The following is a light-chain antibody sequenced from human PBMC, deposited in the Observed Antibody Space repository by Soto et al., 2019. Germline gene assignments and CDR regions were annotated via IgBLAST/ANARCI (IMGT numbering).Light chain of an antibody. CDR3: QQYNSYSPT. V-gene: IGKV1-5*03. CDR1: QSISSW. J-gene: IGKJ1*01. Sequence: DIQMTQSPSTLSASVGDRVTITCRASQSISSWLAWYQQKPGKAPNLLIYKASSLQSGVPSRFSGSGSGTDSILTISSLQPDDFATYYCQQYNSYSPTFGQGTKVEI. CDR2: KAS.